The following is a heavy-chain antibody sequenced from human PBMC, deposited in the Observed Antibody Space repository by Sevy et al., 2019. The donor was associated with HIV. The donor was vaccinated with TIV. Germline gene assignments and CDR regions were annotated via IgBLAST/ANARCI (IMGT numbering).Heavy chain of an antibody. CDR1: GFAFKKYG. CDR2: IWYDGSNE. CDR3: ARDQEFYEEREYGPAFIPHF. Sequence: GGSLRLSCAASGFAFKKYGMHWVRQAPGKGLEWVAVIWYDGSNEFYADSVKGRFTISRDNSKNTVYLQMSRLRVDDTAIYYCARDQEFYEEREYGPAFIPHFRGRGTLVTVSS. J-gene: IGHJ4*02. D-gene: IGHD4-17*01. V-gene: IGHV3-33*01.